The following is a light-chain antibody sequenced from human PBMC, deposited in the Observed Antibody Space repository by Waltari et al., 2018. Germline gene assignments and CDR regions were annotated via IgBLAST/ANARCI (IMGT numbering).Light chain of an antibody. V-gene: IGLV2-14*01. Sequence: QSALTQPASVSGSPGQSITISCTGTSSDVGGYNRVSWYQQHPGRDPKLMIYEVSNRPSGVSFRFSGSKSGNTATLTISGLQAEDEADYYCSSVSSSSIRYVFGMGTKVTVL. CDR3: SSVSSSSIRYV. CDR1: SSDVGGYNR. CDR2: EVS. J-gene: IGLJ1*01.